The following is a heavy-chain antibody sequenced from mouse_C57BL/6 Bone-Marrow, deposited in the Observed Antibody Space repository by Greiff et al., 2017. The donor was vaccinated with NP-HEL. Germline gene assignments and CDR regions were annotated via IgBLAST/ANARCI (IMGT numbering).Heavy chain of an antibody. CDR1: GYTFTSYG. D-gene: IGHD1-1*01. CDR3: ARWGTTVVAPFAY. V-gene: IGHV1-81*01. CDR2: IYPRSGNT. J-gene: IGHJ3*01. Sequence: VQLVESGAELARPGASVKLSCKASGYTFTSYGISWVKQGTGQGLEWIGEIYPRSGNTYYNEKFKGKATLTAAKSSSTAYLELRRLTSEDSAAFFWARWGTTVVAPFAYWGQGALGTGS.